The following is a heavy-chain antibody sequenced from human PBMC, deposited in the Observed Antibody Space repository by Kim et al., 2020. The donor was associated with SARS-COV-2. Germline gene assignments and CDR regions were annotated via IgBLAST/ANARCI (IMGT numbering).Heavy chain of an antibody. CDR1: GFTFSSYA. CDR2: ISGSGGST. V-gene: IGHV3-23*01. J-gene: IGHJ3*02. D-gene: IGHD3-10*01. CDR3: AKVGPLLWFGGLSAFDI. Sequence: GGSLRLSCAASGFTFSSYAMSWVRQAPGKGLEWVSAISGSGGSTYYEDSVKGRFTISRDNSKNTLYLQMKSLRAEDTAVYYCAKVGPLLWFGGLSAFDIWGQGTMVTVSS.